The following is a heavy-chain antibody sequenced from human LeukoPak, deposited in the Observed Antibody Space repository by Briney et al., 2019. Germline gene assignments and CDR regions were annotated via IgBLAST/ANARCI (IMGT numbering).Heavy chain of an antibody. J-gene: IGHJ3*02. Sequence: VASVKVSCKASGYTFTSYGISWVRQAPGQGLEWMGWISAYNGNTNYAQKLQGRVTMTTDTSTSTAYMELRSLRSDDTAVYYCARDDGLGGYSYGYDAFDIWGQGTMVTVSS. V-gene: IGHV1-18*01. CDR2: ISAYNGNT. CDR1: GYTFTSYG. D-gene: IGHD5-18*01. CDR3: ARDDGLGGYSYGYDAFDI.